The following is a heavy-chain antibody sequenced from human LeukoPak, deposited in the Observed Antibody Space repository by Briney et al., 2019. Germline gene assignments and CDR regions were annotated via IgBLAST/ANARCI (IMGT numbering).Heavy chain of an antibody. D-gene: IGHD5-18*01. V-gene: IGHV1-69*06. CDR2: IIPLFGTP. J-gene: IGHJ6*03. CDR3: ARDADTAMVPTYYYYYYMDV. CDR1: VGTFSSYT. Sequence: SVTVSCMPSVGTFSSYTISWVRQAPGQGVAWMGGIIPLFGTPDYAQKFQDRLTITADKSTSTAYMELRSLRSDDTAVYYCARDADTAMVPTYYYYYYMDVWGKGTTVTISS.